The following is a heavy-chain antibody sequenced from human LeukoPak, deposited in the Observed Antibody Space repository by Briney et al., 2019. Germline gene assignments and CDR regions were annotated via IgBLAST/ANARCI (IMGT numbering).Heavy chain of an antibody. D-gene: IGHD5-12*01. J-gene: IGHJ6*03. CDR1: RFSLSNYW. CDR2: VKADGSEK. Sequence: GGSLRLSCAASRFSLSNYWMTWVRQAPGKGLELVATVKADGSEKYYVGSVKGRFTVSTENATNSLFLQMNSLRAEDTSVYYCARVGLRGISYHMDVWGNGPTVTVSS. V-gene: IGHV3-7*01. CDR3: ARVGLRGISYHMDV.